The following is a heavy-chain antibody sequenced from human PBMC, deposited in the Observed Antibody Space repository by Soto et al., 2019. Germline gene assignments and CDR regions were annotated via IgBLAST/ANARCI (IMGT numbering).Heavy chain of an antibody. CDR3: AKDRIAVVDY. CDR2: ISGSGGST. D-gene: IGHD6-19*01. V-gene: IGHV3-23*01. CDR1: GFTFSSYA. Sequence: GESLKISCAASGFTFSSYAMSWVRQAPGKGLEWVSAISGSGGSTYYADSVKGRFTISRDNSKNTLYLQMNSLRAEDTAVYYCAKDRIAVVDYWGQGTLVTVSS. J-gene: IGHJ4*02.